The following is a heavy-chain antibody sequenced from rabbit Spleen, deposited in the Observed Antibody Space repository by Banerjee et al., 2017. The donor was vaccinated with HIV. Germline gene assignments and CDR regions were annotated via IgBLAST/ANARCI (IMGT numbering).Heavy chain of an antibody. V-gene: IGHV1S45*01. D-gene: IGHD1-1*01. J-gene: IGHJ4*01. CDR1: GFAFSSNYY. CDR2: IAAGSGGDN. CDR3: ARDLVAVIGWNFNL. Sequence: QQQLEESGGGLVKPGGTLTLTCKASGFAFSSNYYMCWVRQAPGKGLEWIACIAAGSGGDNYYANWAKGRIIMSRTSSTTVTLQMTSLTAADTATYFCARDLVAVIGWNFNLWGPGTLVTVS.